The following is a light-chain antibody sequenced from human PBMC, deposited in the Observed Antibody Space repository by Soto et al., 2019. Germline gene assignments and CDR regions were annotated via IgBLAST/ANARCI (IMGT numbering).Light chain of an antibody. CDR1: QGISSY. V-gene: IGKV1-8*01. Sequence: ALRKTQSPSSLSASTGDRVTITCRASQGISSYLAWYQQKPGKAPKLLIYAASTLQSGVPSRFSGSGSGTDFTLTISCLQSEDFATYYCQQYYSYPRTFGQGTKVDIK. CDR2: AAS. CDR3: QQYYSYPRT. J-gene: IGKJ1*01.